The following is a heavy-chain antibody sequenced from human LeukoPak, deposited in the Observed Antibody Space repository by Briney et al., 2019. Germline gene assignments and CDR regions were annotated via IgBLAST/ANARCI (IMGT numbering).Heavy chain of an antibody. D-gene: IGHD1-14*01. V-gene: IGHV4-59*08. J-gene: IGHJ4*02. CDR1: GGSISSDY. CDR3: ARHGTISSESYFDY. Sequence: SETLSLTCTVSGGSISSDYWSWIRQPPGKGLEYIGYIFYTGSTNYNPSLKSRVTISVDTSKNQFSLKLSSVTAADTAVYYCARHGTISSESYFDYWGQGALVTVSS. CDR2: IFYTGST.